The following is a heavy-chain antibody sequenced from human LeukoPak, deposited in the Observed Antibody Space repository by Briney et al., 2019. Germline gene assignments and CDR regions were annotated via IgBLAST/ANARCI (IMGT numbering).Heavy chain of an antibody. CDR2: ISYDGSNK. V-gene: IGHV3-30*18. D-gene: IGHD3-3*01. CDR3: AKDLPTYDFWSGYYTHYYYYYGMDV. CDR1: GFTFSSYG. J-gene: IGHJ6*02. Sequence: GGSLRLSCAASGFTFSSYGMHWVRQAPGKGLEWAAVISYDGSNKYYADSVKGRFTISRDNSKNTLYLQMNSLRAEDTAVYYCAKDLPTYDFWSGYYTHYYYYYGMDVWGQGTTVTVSS.